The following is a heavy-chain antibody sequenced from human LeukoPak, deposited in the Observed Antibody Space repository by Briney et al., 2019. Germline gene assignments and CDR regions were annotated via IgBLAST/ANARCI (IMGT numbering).Heavy chain of an antibody. Sequence: SETLSLTCAVSGGSISSGGYSWSWIRQPPGKGLEWIGYIYHSGSTYYNPSLKSRVTISVDRSKNQFSLKLSSVTAADTAVYYCTSVADSWEFDYWGQGTPVTVSS. J-gene: IGHJ4*02. CDR3: TSVADSWEFDY. V-gene: IGHV4-30-2*01. D-gene: IGHD1-26*01. CDR2: IYHSGST. CDR1: GGSISSGGYS.